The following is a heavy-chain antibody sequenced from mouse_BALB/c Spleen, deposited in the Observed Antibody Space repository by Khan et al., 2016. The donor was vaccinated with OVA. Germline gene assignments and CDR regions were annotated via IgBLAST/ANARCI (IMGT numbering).Heavy chain of an antibody. CDR2: IWSGGST. J-gene: IGHJ3*01. CDR3: ARNYDYDEGLAY. V-gene: IGHV2-2*02. CDR1: GFSLTTYG. D-gene: IGHD2-4*01. Sequence: QVQLKQSGPGLVQPSQSLSTTCTVSGFSLTTYGVHWVRQSPGKGLEWLGVIWSGGSTDYNAAFISRLSISKDSSKSQVFFKMNSLQVNDTAIYYGARNYDYDEGLAYWGQGTLVTVSA.